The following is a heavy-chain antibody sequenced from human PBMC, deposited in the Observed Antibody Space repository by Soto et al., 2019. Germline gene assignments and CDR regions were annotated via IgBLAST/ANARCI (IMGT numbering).Heavy chain of an antibody. Sequence: GGSLRLSCAASEFTFSNYAMSWVRQAPGKGLEWVSAISYGGGTTYYADSVKGRFTISRDNSKNTLYLQMNSLRAEDTAVYYYAKNPGYYYDTTGYHSDYWGQGTLLTVSS. CDR1: EFTFSNYA. D-gene: IGHD3-22*01. CDR3: AKNPGYYYDTTGYHSDY. CDR2: ISYGGGTT. J-gene: IGHJ4*02. V-gene: IGHV3-23*01.